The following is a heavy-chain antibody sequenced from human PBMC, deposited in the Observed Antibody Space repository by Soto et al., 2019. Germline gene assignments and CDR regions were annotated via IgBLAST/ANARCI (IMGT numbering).Heavy chain of an antibody. Sequence: EVQLVESGGGLVQPGGSLRLSCATSGFTFRDHYLDWVRQVPGKGLAWLGRSRNKANSYSTEYAASWRGKFSISSDEYKSSVYLQMHSLTPEDTAVYYCTRALGGASEAGGCFDLWGRGTLVTVSS. D-gene: IGHD1-26*01. J-gene: IGHJ4*02. V-gene: IGHV3-72*01. CDR3: TRALGGASEAGGCFDL. CDR1: GFTFRDHY. CDR2: SRNKANSYST.